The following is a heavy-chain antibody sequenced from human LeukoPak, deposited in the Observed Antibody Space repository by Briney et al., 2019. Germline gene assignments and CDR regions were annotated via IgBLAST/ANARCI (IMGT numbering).Heavy chain of an antibody. V-gene: IGHV3-23*01. D-gene: IGHD3-22*01. J-gene: IGHJ3*02. CDR3: ARGRSGYGPFDAFDI. CDR2: ISGSGVNT. Sequence: GGSLRLSCTASGYTFSSYSMTWVRQAPGKGLEWVSAISGSGVNTYYADSAKGRFAASRGNSKNTLYLQMNSLRAEDTAVYYCARGRSGYGPFDAFDIWGQGTWVTVSS. CDR1: GYTFSSYS.